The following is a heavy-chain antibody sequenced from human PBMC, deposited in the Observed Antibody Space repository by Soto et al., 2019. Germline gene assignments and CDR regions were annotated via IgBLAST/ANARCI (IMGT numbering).Heavy chain of an antibody. CDR1: GGSISSGGYY. Sequence: QVQLQESGPGLVKPSQTLSLTCTVSGGSISSGGYYWSWIRQHPGKGLEYIGYIYYSGSTYYNPSLKSRVAISVDTSKNQFSLKLTSVTAADTAVSYCAAEVGFGHLFDYWGQGTLVTVSS. CDR2: IYYSGST. D-gene: IGHD3-3*01. CDR3: AAEVGFGHLFDY. V-gene: IGHV4-31*03. J-gene: IGHJ4*02.